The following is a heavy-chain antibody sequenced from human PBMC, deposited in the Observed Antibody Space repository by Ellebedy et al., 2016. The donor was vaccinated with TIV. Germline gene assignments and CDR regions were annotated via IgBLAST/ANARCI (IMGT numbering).Heavy chain of an antibody. D-gene: IGHD3-10*01. CDR2: ISYDGTNK. J-gene: IGHJ4*02. CDR1: GFTFSSCA. V-gene: IGHV3-30-3*01. Sequence: GESLKISCAASGFTFSSCAMHWVRQAPGKGLEWVAVISYDGTNKYYTDSVKGRFTISRDNFKNTLYLQMNSLTSEDTAVYYCARTSPMVRGVVLASDYWGQGTLVTVSS. CDR3: ARTSPMVRGVVLASDY.